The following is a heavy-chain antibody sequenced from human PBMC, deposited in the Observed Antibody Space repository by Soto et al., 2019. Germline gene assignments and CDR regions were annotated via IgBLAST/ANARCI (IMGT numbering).Heavy chain of an antibody. CDR3: ARYRREAVAGYTLDN. Sequence: SETLSLTCTVSGGSINTVSSYWGWIRQPPGKGLEWIGSIYFIGSSYSNPSLKSRVTISVDTSRNQFSLKMISVTAADAAVYYCARYRREAVAGYTLDNWGQGILVTVS. D-gene: IGHD6-13*01. J-gene: IGHJ4*02. CDR2: IYFIGSS. CDR1: GGSINTVSSY. V-gene: IGHV4-39*01.